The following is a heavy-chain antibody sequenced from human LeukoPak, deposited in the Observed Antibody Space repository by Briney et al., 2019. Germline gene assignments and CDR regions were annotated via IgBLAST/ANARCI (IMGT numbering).Heavy chain of an antibody. D-gene: IGHD1-1*01. J-gene: IGHJ4*02. Sequence: ASVKVSCKPSGYTFTTYAMHWVRQAPGQPLEWMGWSNAGNGNTKYSQEFQGRVTITRDTSASTAYMELSSLRSEDMAVYYCAREGETGTFDYWGQGTLVTVSS. V-gene: IGHV1-3*02. CDR1: GYTFTTYA. CDR3: AREGETGTFDY. CDR2: SNAGNGNT.